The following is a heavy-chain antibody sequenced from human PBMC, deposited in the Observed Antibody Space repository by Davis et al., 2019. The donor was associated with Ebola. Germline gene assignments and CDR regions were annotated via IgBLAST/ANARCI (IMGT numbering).Heavy chain of an antibody. J-gene: IGHJ6*04. CDR1: GFTFSSYG. CDR2: IWYDGSNK. Sequence: SCAASGFTFSSYGMHWVRQAPGKGLEWVAVIWYDGSNKYYADSVKGRFTISRDNSKNTLYLQMNSLRAEDTAVYYCARGATAGSNYAYGMDVWGKGTTVTVSS. V-gene: IGHV3-33*01. D-gene: IGHD5-18*01. CDR3: ARGATAGSNYAYGMDV.